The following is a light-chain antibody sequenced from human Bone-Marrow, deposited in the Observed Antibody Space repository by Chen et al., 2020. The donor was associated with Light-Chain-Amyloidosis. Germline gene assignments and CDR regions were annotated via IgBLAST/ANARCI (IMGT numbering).Light chain of an antibody. CDR3: AAWDASLRVYL. V-gene: IGLV1-47*01. CDR2: NDI. J-gene: IGLJ1*01. CDR1: NSNVGTDN. Sequence: QSVLTLPPSASGTPAQRVTLACSGSNSNVGTDNVYWYQQLPGTAPKLLIHNDIQRPSGVPDRISGSKSGTSAFLAISGLRSEDEADYYCAAWDASLRVYLFGAGTKVTVL.